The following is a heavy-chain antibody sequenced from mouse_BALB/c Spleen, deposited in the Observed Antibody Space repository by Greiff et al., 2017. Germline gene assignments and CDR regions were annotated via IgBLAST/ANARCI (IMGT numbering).Heavy chain of an antibody. CDR3: ARGGTHYGSSYNAMDY. V-gene: IGHV3-2*02. Sequence: EVKLQESGPGLVKPSQSLSLTCTVTGYSITSDYAWNWIRQFPGNKLEWMGYISYSGSTSYNPSLKSRISITRDTSKNQFFLQLNSVTTEDTATYYCARGGTHYGSSYNAMDYWGQGTSVTVSS. CDR2: ISYSGST. D-gene: IGHD1-1*01. J-gene: IGHJ4*01. CDR1: GYSITSDYA.